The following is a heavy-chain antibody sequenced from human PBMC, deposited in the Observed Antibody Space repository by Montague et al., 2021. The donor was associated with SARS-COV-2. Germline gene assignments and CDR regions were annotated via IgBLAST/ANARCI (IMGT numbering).Heavy chain of an antibody. CDR1: GGSFSGYY. Sequence: SETLSLTCAVYGGSFSGYYWSWIRQPPGKGLEWIGEINHSGSTNXNPSLKSRVTTSVDTSKNQFSLKLSSVTAADTAVYYCARGPRITMIVVVITDIWFDPWGQGTLVTVSS. CDR3: ARGPRITMIVVVITDIWFDP. D-gene: IGHD3-22*01. J-gene: IGHJ5*02. V-gene: IGHV4-34*01. CDR2: INHSGST.